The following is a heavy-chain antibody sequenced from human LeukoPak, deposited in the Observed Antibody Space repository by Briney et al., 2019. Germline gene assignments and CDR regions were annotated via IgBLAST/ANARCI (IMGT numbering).Heavy chain of an antibody. D-gene: IGHD1-7*01. J-gene: IGHJ4*02. CDR2: MNPNIGNA. CDR3: ARGPKWNYVVPLDY. CDR1: GYTFTSYE. V-gene: IGHV1-8*01. Sequence: ASVKVSCKASGYTFTSYEINWVRQATGQGLEWMGWMNPNIGNAGYAQKFQGRVTMTRDTSMNTAYMELSSLRSEDTAVYYCARGPKWNYVVPLDYWGQGTLVTVSS.